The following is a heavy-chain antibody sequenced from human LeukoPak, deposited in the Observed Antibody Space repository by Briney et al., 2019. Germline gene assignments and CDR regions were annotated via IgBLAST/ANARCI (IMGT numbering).Heavy chain of an antibody. V-gene: IGHV1-24*01. J-gene: IGHJ6*03. CDR3: ATRYCSGGSCPNYYYYYINV. Sequence: ASVKVSCKVSGYTLTELSMHWVRQAPGKGLEWMGGFDPEVGKTIYAQKFQGRVTMTEDTSTDTAYMELSSPRSEDTAVYYCATRYCSGGSCPNYYYYYINVWGKGTTVTISS. CDR2: FDPEVGKT. D-gene: IGHD2-15*01. CDR1: GYTLTELS.